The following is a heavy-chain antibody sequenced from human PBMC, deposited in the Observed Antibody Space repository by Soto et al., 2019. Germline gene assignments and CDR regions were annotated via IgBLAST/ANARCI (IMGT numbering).Heavy chain of an antibody. V-gene: IGHV3-30-3*01. D-gene: IGHD6-19*01. Sequence: QVQLVESGGGVVQPGRSLRLSCAASGFTFSSYAMHWVRQAPGKGLEWVAVISYDGSNKYYADSVKGRFTISRDNSKNTLYLQMNSLRAEDKAVYYCARVRGSGWAFDYWGQGTLVTVSS. CDR2: ISYDGSNK. CDR1: GFTFSSYA. J-gene: IGHJ4*02. CDR3: ARVRGSGWAFDY.